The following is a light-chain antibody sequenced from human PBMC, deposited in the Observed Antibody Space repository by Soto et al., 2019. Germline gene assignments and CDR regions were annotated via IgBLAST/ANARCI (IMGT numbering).Light chain of an antibody. V-gene: IGLV2-11*01. Sequence: QSVLTQPRSVSGSPGQSVTISCTGTSSDVGGYNYVSWYREQPGKAPKLMIYDVSKRPSGVPDRFSGSKSGNTASLTISGLQAEDEAEYFCFSFTTTSTHVFGTGTKVTVL. CDR2: DVS. CDR3: FSFTTTSTHV. CDR1: SSDVGGYNY. J-gene: IGLJ1*01.